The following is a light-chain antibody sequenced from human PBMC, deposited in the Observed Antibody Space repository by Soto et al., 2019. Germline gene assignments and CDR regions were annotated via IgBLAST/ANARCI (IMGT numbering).Light chain of an antibody. CDR3: SSFTSSSSYV. CDR2: DVT. CDR1: SSDFAIYNS. Sequence: QSVLTQPASVSGSPGQSITLLCTGTSSDFAIYNSVSWYQQHPGKAPKLMIHDVTNRPLGVSGRFSGSRSGNTASLTISGLQAEDEADYFCSSFTSSSSYVFGPGTKVTVL. V-gene: IGLV2-14*01. J-gene: IGLJ1*01.